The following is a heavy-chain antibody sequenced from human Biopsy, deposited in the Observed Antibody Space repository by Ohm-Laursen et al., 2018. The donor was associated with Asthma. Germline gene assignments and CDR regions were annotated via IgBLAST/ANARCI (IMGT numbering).Heavy chain of an antibody. Sequence: SLRLSCAASGFTFDDYAMHWVRQAPGKGLEWVSGISWNSGTIGYADSVKGRFTIPRDNAKNSLYLQMNSLGPEDTAVYYCARDMGAGPNQPPSGSGSSHLYGMDVWGQGTTVTVSS. CDR1: GFTFDDYA. D-gene: IGHD3-10*01. CDR3: ARDMGAGPNQPPSGSGSSHLYGMDV. CDR2: ISWNSGTI. V-gene: IGHV3-9*01. J-gene: IGHJ6*02.